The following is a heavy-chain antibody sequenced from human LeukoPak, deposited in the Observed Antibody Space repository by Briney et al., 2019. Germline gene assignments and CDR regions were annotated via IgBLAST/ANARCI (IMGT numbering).Heavy chain of an antibody. CDR2: IRYDGSNK. J-gene: IGHJ4*02. CDR3: AKDSLVITFGGVIVKGGYYFDY. D-gene: IGHD3-16*02. Sequence: GGSLRLSCAASGFTFSSYWMSWVRQAPGKGLEWVAFIRYDGSNKYYADSVKGRFTISRDNSKNTLYLQMNSLRAEDTAVYYCAKDSLVITFGGVIVKGGYYFDYWGQGTLVTVSS. CDR1: GFTFSSYW. V-gene: IGHV3-30*02.